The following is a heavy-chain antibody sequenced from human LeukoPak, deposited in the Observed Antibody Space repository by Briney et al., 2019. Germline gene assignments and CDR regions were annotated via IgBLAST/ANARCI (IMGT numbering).Heavy chain of an antibody. V-gene: IGHV1-69*13. Sequence: SVKVSCKASGGTFSSYAISWVRQAPGQGLEWMGGIIPIFGTANYAQKFQGRVTIIADESTSTAYMELSSLRSEDTAVYYCARGWVVDTALDWFDPWGQGTLVTVSS. CDR3: ARGWVVDTALDWFDP. CDR2: IIPIFGTA. J-gene: IGHJ5*02. D-gene: IGHD5-18*01. CDR1: GGTFSSYA.